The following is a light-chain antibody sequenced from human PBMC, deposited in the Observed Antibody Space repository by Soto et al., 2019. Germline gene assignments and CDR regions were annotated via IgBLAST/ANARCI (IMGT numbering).Light chain of an antibody. CDR3: QQAASFPIT. V-gene: IGKV1-12*01. CDR1: QGIKNW. Sequence: DIQMTQSPSYVFASVGDRLTITCRASQGIKNWLAWYQQTPGKDPNLLIYTGSSLQSGVPSRFSGSGSGTDFNLTINRLQTEDFATYYCQQAASFPITFGQGTRLEIK. CDR2: TGS. J-gene: IGKJ5*01.